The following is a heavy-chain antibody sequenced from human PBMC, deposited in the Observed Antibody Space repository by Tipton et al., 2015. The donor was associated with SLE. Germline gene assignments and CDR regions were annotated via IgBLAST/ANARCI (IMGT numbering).Heavy chain of an antibody. CDR2: VNDIGGT. V-gene: IGHV4-34*01. D-gene: IGHD3-22*01. J-gene: IGHJ4*02. Sequence: TLSLTCAVSGGSFSGSYWSWIRQVPGKGLEWIGEVNDIGGTDYNPSLKSRVTVPVDTSKKQFSLQLSSVTAADTAMYYCARLNYYDSTGYIDYWGQGTLVTVSS. CDR3: ARLNYYDSTGYIDY. CDR1: GGSFSGSY.